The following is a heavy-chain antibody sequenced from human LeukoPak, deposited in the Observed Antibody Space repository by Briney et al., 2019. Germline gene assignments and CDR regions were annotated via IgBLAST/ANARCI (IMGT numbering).Heavy chain of an antibody. V-gene: IGHV3-11*01. Sequence: GGSLRLSCVASGFTFSDYYMSWIRQAPGKGLEWVSYISSSGSARYYTDSVKGRFTISRDNAKNSLYLQMNSLRAEDTAVYYCARDYIETASCASGVCYTGGFDPWGQGTLVTVSS. D-gene: IGHD2-8*01. CDR3: ARDYIETASCASGVCYTGGFDP. CDR2: ISSSGSAR. CDR1: GFTFSDYY. J-gene: IGHJ5*02.